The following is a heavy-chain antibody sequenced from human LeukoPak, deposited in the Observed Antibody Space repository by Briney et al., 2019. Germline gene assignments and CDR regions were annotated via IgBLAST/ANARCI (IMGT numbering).Heavy chain of an antibody. J-gene: IGHJ4*02. CDR3: AREWRLMVYAPFDY. Sequence: PGGSLRLSCAASGSTFSSYSMNWVRQAPGKGLEWVSSISSSSSYIYYADSVKGRFTISRDNAKNSLYLQMNSLRAEDTAVYYCAREWRLMVYAPFDYWGQGTLVTVSS. D-gene: IGHD2-8*01. V-gene: IGHV3-21*01. CDR2: ISSSSSYI. CDR1: GSTFSSYS.